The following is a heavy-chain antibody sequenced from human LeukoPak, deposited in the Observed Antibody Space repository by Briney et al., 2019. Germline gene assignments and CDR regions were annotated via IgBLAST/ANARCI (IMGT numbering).Heavy chain of an antibody. CDR3: ARVSLNSYGYRYFDY. V-gene: IGHV1-18*04. CDR2: ISAYNGNT. Sequence: ASVKVSCKASGYTFTGYYMHWVRQAPGQGLEWMGWISAYNGNTNYAQKLQGRVTMTTDTSTSTAYMELRSLRSDDTAVYYCARVSLNSYGYRYFDYWGQGTLVTVSS. CDR1: GYTFTGYY. J-gene: IGHJ4*02. D-gene: IGHD5-18*01.